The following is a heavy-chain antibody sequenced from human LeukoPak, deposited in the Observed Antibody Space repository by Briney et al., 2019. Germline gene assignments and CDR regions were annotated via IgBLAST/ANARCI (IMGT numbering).Heavy chain of an antibody. CDR2: ISSSGSTI. CDR3: ARESYYDSSGYYGHGDY. D-gene: IGHD3-22*01. V-gene: IGHV3-11*01. CDR1: GFTFSDYY. J-gene: IGHJ4*02. Sequence: GGSLRLSCAASGFTFSDYYMSWIRQAPGKGLEWVSYISSSGSTIYYADSVKGRFTISRDNAKNSLYLQMNSLRAEDTAVYYCARESYYDSSGYYGHGDYWGREPWSPSPQ.